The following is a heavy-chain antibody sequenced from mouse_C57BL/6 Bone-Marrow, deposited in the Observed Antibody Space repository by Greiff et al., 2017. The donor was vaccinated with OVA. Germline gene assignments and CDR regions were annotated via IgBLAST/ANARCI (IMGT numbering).Heavy chain of an antibody. Sequence: VKVVESGPELVKPGASVKISCKASGYAFSSSWMNWVKQRPGKGLEWIGRIYPGDGDTNYNGKFKGKATLTADKSSSTAYMQLSSLTSEDSAVYYCARVYYGPYYYAMDYWGQGTSVTVSS. V-gene: IGHV1-82*01. CDR2: IYPGDGDT. J-gene: IGHJ4*01. CDR3: ARVYYGPYYYAMDY. D-gene: IGHD2-1*01. CDR1: GYAFSSSW.